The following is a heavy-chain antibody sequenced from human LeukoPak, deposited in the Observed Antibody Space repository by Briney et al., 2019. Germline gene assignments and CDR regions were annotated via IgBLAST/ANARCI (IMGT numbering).Heavy chain of an antibody. J-gene: IGHJ3*02. CDR2: IYFIGST. Sequence: SETLSLTSTVSVGSTTIYYWGSIRHPPRKGLEWVGSIYFIGSTYYNPSLKSRVTISVDTYKKQFSLNLISVTAADTAVYYCARRVTAIWVDAFDIWGQGTMVTVSS. CDR3: ARRVTAIWVDAFDI. V-gene: IGHV4-39*07. D-gene: IGHD2-21*02. CDR1: VGSTTIYY.